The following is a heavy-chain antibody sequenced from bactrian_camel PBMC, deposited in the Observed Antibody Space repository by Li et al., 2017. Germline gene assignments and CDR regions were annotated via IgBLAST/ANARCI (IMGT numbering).Heavy chain of an antibody. CDR2: IHTGGGTP. V-gene: IGHV3S54*01. D-gene: IGHD3*01. CDR3: AASFTACVARAHYVERYNY. Sequence: VQLVESGGGSVQAGGSLRLSCSASGRTFSSTYMGWFRQTPGKEREGVAAIHTGGGTPYYSNSVKGRFTISRDNAKNTLYLQMTDLKPEDTAVYYCAASFTACVARAHYVERYNYWGQGTQVTVS. J-gene: IGHJ4*01. CDR1: GRTFSSTY.